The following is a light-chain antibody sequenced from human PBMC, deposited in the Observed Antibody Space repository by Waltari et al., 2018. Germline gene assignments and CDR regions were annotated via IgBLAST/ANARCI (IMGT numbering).Light chain of an antibody. CDR1: QRIQSW. J-gene: IGKJ3*01. V-gene: IGKV1-5*03. CDR3: QQYSTYEVT. CDR2: KSS. Sequence: DIQMTQSPSALSASIGDRVTITCRASQRIQSWLAWYQQKTGAAPKLLIYKSSTLQNGVPSRFSGSGSGTEFTLTISSLQPDDVATYYCQQYSTYEVTFGPGTKIDLK.